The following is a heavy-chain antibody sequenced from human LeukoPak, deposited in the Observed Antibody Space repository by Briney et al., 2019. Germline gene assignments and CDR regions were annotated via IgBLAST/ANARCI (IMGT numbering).Heavy chain of an antibody. CDR2: ISGSSNFI. J-gene: IGHJ4*02. Sequence: GGSLRLSCAASGFSFSSYSMNWVRQAPGKGLEWVSSISGSSNFIYYADSVKGRFTISRDNAKNSLYLQMNSLRAEDTAVYYCARAGDCSTTSCYATFDHWGQGILVAVSS. D-gene: IGHD2-2*01. CDR3: ARAGDCSTTSCYATFDH. V-gene: IGHV3-21*01. CDR1: GFSFSSYS.